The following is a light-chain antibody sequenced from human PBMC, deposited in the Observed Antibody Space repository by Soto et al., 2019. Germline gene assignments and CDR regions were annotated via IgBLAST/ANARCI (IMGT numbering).Light chain of an antibody. CDR1: QNLLHSNGYNY. CDR3: MQALQTPKT. V-gene: IGKV2-28*01. J-gene: IGKJ4*01. CDR2: LGS. Sequence: DIVMTQSPLSLPVTPGEPASISCRSSQNLLHSNGYNYLDWYLXKQGQSPQLXIYLGSNRASGVPDRFSGSGSGTDFTMKISRVEAEDVGVYYGMQALQTPKTFGGGTKVDIK.